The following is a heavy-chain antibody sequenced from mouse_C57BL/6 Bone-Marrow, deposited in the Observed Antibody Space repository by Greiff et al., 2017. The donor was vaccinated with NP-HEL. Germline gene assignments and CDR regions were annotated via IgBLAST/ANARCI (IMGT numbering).Heavy chain of an antibody. CDR2: ISGGGGNT. J-gene: IGHJ3*01. CDR1: GFTFSSYT. Sequence: DVKLVESGGGLVKPGGSLKLSCAASGFTFSSYTMSWVRQTPEKRLEWVATISGGGGNTYYPDSVKGRFTISRDNAKNTLYLQMSSLRSEDTALYYCARLPSFAYWGQGTLVTVSA. CDR3: ARLPSFAY. V-gene: IGHV5-9*01.